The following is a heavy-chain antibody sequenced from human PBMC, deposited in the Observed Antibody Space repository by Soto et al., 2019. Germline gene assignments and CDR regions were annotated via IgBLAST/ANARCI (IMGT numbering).Heavy chain of an antibody. D-gene: IGHD2-15*01. CDR1: GDSISTVDYF. J-gene: IGHJ5*01. Sequence: SETLSLTCSVSGDSISTVDYFWAWIRQPPGQALEYIGYIYKSTTTYYNPSFESRVAISLDTSKSQFSLNVTSVAAADTAVYFCARGRYCLTGRCFPNWFDSWGQGTLVTVSS. CDR2: IYKSTTT. CDR3: ARGRYCLTGRCFPNWFDS. V-gene: IGHV4-30-4*01.